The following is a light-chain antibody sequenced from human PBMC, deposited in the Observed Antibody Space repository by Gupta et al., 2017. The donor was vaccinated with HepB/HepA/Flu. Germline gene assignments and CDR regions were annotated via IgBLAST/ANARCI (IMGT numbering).Light chain of an antibody. CDR3: NPRDSSGNHVV. V-gene: IGLV3-19*01. CDR1: SLRRNY. CDR2: SKN. Sequence: SSELTQDPAVSVALGQTVRITCQGDSLRRNYASWYQQKPGQAPVLVIYSKNNRPSVIPDRLSGSSAGKTASLTITGAQAEDEADYYCNPRDSSGNHVVFGGGTKLTVL. J-gene: IGLJ2*01.